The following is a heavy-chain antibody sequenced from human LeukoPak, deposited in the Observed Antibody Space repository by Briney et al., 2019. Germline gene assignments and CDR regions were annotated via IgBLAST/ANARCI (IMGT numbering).Heavy chain of an antibody. Sequence: PGRSLILSCAASGFTFSNYAIHWVRQAPGKGLEWVAVIAYDGSNKYYADSVKGRFTISRDNSKNTLYLQMNSLRAEDTAVYFCSRARGDDSSGSDAFDIWGQGTMVTVSS. CDR2: IAYDGSNK. CDR3: SRARGDDSSGSDAFDI. CDR1: GFTFSNYA. D-gene: IGHD3-22*01. V-gene: IGHV3-30-3*01. J-gene: IGHJ3*02.